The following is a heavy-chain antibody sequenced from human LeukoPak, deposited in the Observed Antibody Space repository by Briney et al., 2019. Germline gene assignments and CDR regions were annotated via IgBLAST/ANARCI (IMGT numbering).Heavy chain of an antibody. CDR1: GGSFSGYY. CDR3: ARRYCSSTSCYATGPFDY. Sequence: SETLSLTCAVHGGSFSGYYWSWIRQPPGKGLEWIGEINHSGSTNYNPSLKSRVTISVDTSKNQFSLKLSSVTAADTAVYYCARRYCSSTSCYATGPFDYWGQGTLVTVSS. CDR2: INHSGST. V-gene: IGHV4-34*01. D-gene: IGHD2-2*01. J-gene: IGHJ4*02.